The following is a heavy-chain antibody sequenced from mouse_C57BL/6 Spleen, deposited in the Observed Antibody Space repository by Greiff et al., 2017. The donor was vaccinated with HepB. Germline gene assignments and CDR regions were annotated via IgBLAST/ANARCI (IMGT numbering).Heavy chain of an antibody. CDR2: IYPRSGNT. J-gene: IGHJ1*03. CDR3: ARGEGPYYSNWGYFDV. CDR1: GYTFTSYG. D-gene: IGHD2-5*01. Sequence: ESGAELARPGASVKLSCKASGYTFTSYGISWVKQRTGQGLEWIGEIYPRSGNTYYNEKFKGKATLTADKSSSTAYMELRSLTSEDSAVYFCARGEGPYYSNWGYFDVWGTGTTVTVSS. V-gene: IGHV1-81*01.